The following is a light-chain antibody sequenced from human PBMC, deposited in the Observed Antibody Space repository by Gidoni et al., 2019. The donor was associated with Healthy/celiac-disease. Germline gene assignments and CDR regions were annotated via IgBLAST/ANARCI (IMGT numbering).Light chain of an antibody. CDR1: PSVSTSS. Sequence: IVFPHSTVTLSLSPGERATLSCRASPSVSTSSLAWYQQTPGQAPRLLLYGASSRATGIPDRFSGSGSGTDVTLTISRLEPEDFAVYYCQQYGSSTPRTFGQXTKVEIK. CDR3: QQYGSSTPRT. CDR2: GAS. V-gene: IGKV3-20*01. J-gene: IGKJ1*01.